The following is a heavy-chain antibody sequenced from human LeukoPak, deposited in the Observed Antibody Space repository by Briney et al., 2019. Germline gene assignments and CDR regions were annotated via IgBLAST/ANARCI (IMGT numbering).Heavy chain of an antibody. CDR2: ISSSSSYI. Sequence: GGSLRLSCAASGFTFDDYGLSWVRQAPGKGLEWVSSISSSSSYIYYADSVKGRFTISRDNAKNSLYLQMISLRAEDTAVYYCARVQQLWFDPSGGAFDIWGQGTMVTVSS. J-gene: IGHJ3*02. D-gene: IGHD5-18*01. CDR1: GFTFDDYG. CDR3: ARVQQLWFDPSGGAFDI. V-gene: IGHV3-21*01.